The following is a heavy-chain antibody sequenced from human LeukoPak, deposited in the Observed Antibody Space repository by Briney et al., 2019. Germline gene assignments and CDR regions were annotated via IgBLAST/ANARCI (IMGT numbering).Heavy chain of an antibody. CDR3: ARNILFAFDI. V-gene: IGHV3-53*01. CDR1: GLTVSSSY. Sequence: GGSLRLSCAASGLTVSSSYMGWVRQAPGKGLEWVSIIYNDGSTYYADSMKGRFTISRDNSKNTLYLQVNSLRAEDTAMYYCARNILFAFDIWGQGTMVTVSS. J-gene: IGHJ3*02. CDR2: IYNDGST.